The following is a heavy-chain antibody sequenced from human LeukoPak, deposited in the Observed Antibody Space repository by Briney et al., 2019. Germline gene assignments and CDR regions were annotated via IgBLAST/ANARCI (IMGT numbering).Heavy chain of an antibody. CDR1: GYSISSGYY. Sequence: SETLSLTCTVSGYSISSGYYWGWIRLPPGKGLEWIGIINHSGSTFCNTSLKSRVTISVDTSKDQFSLKLSSVTAAGTAVYYCARTYGSGSYRGCWFDPWGQGTLVTVSS. CDR2: INHSGST. D-gene: IGHD3-10*01. J-gene: IGHJ5*02. CDR3: ARTYGSGSYRGCWFDP. V-gene: IGHV4-38-2*02.